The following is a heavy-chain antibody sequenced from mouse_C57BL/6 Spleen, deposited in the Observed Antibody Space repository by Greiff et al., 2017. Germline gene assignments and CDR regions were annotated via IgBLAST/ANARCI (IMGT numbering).Heavy chain of an antibody. CDR3: ARECYGSSLYWYYGV. V-gene: IGHV1-55*01. Sequence: VQLQQSGAELVKPGASVKMSCKASGYTFTSYWITWVKQRPGQGLEWIGDIYPGSGSTNYNEKFKSKATLTVDTSSSTAYMQLSSLTSEDSAVYYCARECYGSSLYWYYGVRGTSPTVT. J-gene: IGHJ1*03. D-gene: IGHD1-1*01. CDR2: IYPGSGST. CDR1: GYTFTSYW.